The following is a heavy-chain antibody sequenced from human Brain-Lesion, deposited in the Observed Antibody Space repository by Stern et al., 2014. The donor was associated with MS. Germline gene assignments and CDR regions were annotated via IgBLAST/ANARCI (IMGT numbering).Heavy chain of an antibody. Sequence: EVQLVESGGDLVPPGGSLRLSCVASGFTFSDYWLTWVRQAPGKGLQWVANINQDGSDKNYVDSVKGRFTISRDNAKNSLYLQMNSLRVDDTAVYYCARIDRGNYDFWSGYYDYWFDPWGQGTLVTVSS. CDR3: ARIDRGNYDFWSGYYDYWFDP. CDR2: INQDGSDK. J-gene: IGHJ5*02. CDR1: GFTFSDYW. V-gene: IGHV3-7*01. D-gene: IGHD3-3*01.